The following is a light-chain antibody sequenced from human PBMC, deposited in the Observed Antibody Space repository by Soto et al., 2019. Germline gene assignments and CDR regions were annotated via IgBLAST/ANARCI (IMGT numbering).Light chain of an antibody. CDR2: EGN. CDR1: STNVGDYNY. CDR3: SSYRSRTTLV. J-gene: IGLJ2*01. Sequence: QSALTQPASVSGSPGQRITISCTGTSTNVGDYNYVSWHQQHPGTPPKLIFYEGNHPPSGVDKRFSGSNAGKAASLTISGLEAEDEAYYCCSSYRSRTTLVFGGGTKLTVL. V-gene: IGLV2-14*01.